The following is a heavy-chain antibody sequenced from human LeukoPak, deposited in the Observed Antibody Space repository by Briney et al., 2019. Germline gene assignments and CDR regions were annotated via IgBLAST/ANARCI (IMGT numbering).Heavy chain of an antibody. Sequence: GGSLRLSCAASGFTFSSYGMHWVRQAPGKGLEWVAFIRYDGSNKYYADSVKGRFTISRDNSKNTLYLQMNSLRAEDTAVYYCARELRGYNRLRTYYYYMDVWGKGTTVTVSS. CDR2: IRYDGSNK. V-gene: IGHV3-30*02. J-gene: IGHJ6*03. D-gene: IGHD5-24*01. CDR1: GFTFSSYG. CDR3: ARELRGYNRLRTYYYYMDV.